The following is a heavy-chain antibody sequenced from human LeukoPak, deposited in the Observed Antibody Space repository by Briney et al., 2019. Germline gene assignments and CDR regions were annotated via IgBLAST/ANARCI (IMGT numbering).Heavy chain of an antibody. D-gene: IGHD1-7*01. Sequence: ASVKVSCKASGYTFTSYYMHWVRQAPGQGLEWMGIINPSGGSTSYAQKFQGRVTMTRDTSTSTVYMELSSLGSEDTAVYYCARDQEGLELLGRGWFDPWGQGTLVTVSS. CDR3: ARDQEGLELLGRGWFDP. CDR2: INPSGGST. V-gene: IGHV1-46*03. J-gene: IGHJ5*02. CDR1: GYTFTSYY.